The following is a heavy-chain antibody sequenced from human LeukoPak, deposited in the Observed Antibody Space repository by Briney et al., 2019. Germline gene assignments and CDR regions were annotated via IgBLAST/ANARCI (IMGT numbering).Heavy chain of an antibody. CDR3: ASDKIGYYYDSSGYSN. Sequence: PSETLSLTCTVSGGSISSYYWSCIRQPPGKGLEWMGYIYYSGSTNYNPSLKSRVTISVDTSKNQFSLKLSSVTAADTAVYYCASDKIGYYYDSSGYSNWGQGTLVTVSS. CDR1: GGSISSYY. V-gene: IGHV4-59*01. J-gene: IGHJ4*02. D-gene: IGHD3-22*01. CDR2: IYYSGST.